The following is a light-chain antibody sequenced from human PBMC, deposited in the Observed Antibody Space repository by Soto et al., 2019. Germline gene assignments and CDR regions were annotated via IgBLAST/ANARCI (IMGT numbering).Light chain of an antibody. V-gene: IGLV2-14*01. CDR1: SSDVGGYDY. Sequence: QSVLTQPASVSGSPGQSVTISCTGTSSDVGGYDYVSWYQHHPGKAPKLVIYDVTYRPSGVSDRFSGSKSANTASLTISGLQAEDEADYYGRAYTKSTTHVFGTGTKVTXL. CDR3: RAYTKSTTHV. J-gene: IGLJ1*01. CDR2: DVT.